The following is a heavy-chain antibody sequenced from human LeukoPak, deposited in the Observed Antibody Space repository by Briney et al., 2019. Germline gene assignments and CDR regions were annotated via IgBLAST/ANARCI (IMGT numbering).Heavy chain of an antibody. D-gene: IGHD3-22*01. CDR1: GGSISSGSYY. CDR3: AGSQGGYWTSFDY. J-gene: IGHJ4*02. CDR2: IYTSSST. Sequence: SETLSLTCTVSGGSISSGSYYWSWLRQPAGKGLEWIGRIYTSSSTNYNPSLKSRVTISVDTSKNQFSLKLSSVPAAHTAVYYCAGSQGGYWTSFDYWGQGTLVTVSS. V-gene: IGHV4-61*02.